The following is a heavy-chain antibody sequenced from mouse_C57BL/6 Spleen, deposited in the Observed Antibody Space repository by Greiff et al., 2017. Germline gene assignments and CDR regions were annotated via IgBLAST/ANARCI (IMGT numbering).Heavy chain of an antibody. CDR3: ARKSSYYSCFDY. CDR2: IYPGDGDT. J-gene: IGHJ2*01. Sequence: QVQLKESGPELVKPGASVKMSCKASGYAFTSSRMNWVKQRPGKGLEWIGRIYPGDGDTNYNGKFKGKATLTADKSSSTAYMHLSSLTSEDSAVYICARKSSYYSCFDYWGQGTTLTVSA. V-gene: IGHV1-82*01. D-gene: IGHD1-1*01. CDR1: GYAFTSSR.